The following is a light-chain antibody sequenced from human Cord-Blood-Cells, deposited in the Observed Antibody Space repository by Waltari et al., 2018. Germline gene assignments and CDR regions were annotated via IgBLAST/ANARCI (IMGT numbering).Light chain of an antibody. V-gene: IGLV2-23*01. Sequence: QSALTQPASVSGSPGQSITISCSGTRSDVGSYNLVSWYQQHPGKAPKLMIYEGSKRPSGVSNRFSGSKSGNTASLTISGLQAKDEADYYCCSYAGSSTWVFGGGTKLTVL. CDR2: EGS. CDR1: RSDVGSYNL. J-gene: IGLJ3*02. CDR3: CSYAGSSTWV.